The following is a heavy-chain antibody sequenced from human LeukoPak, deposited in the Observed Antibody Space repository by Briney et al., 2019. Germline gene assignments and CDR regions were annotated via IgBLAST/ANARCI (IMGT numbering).Heavy chain of an antibody. D-gene: IGHD3-16*02. Sequence: ASVKVSCKASGYTFTGYYMHWVRQAPGQGLEWRGWINPNSGGTNYAQKFQGRVTMTRDTSTSTAYMELRSLRSDDTAVYYCARVLEFMITFGGVIVMPPDYWGQGTLVTVSS. J-gene: IGHJ4*02. CDR3: ARVLEFMITFGGVIVMPPDY. CDR2: INPNSGGT. V-gene: IGHV1-2*02. CDR1: GYTFTGYY.